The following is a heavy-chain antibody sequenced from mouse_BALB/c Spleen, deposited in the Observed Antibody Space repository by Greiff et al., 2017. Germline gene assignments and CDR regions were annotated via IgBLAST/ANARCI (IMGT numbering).Heavy chain of an antibody. Sequence: EVQLVESGGGLVQPGGSLRLSCATSGFTFTDYYMSWVRQPPGKALEWLGFIRNKANGYTTEYSASVKGRFTISRDNSQSILYLQMNTLRAEDSATYYCARDRAVDPAWFAYWGQGTLVTVSA. D-gene: IGHD1-1*01. J-gene: IGHJ3*01. V-gene: IGHV7-3*02. CDR2: IRNKANGYTT. CDR3: ARDRAVDPAWFAY. CDR1: GFTFTDYY.